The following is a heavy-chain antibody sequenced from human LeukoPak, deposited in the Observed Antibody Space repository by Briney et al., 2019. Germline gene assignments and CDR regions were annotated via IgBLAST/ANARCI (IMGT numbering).Heavy chain of an antibody. V-gene: IGHV4-31*03. D-gene: IGHD2-15*01. CDR2: FYYTGST. CDR1: GDSITSNSHY. CDR3: ARRDCSGGSCDTDDAFDI. J-gene: IGHJ3*02. Sequence: PSQTLSLTCTVSGDSITSNSHYWSWIRQHPGKGLEWIGYFYYTGSTYYNPSLKSRVIISVDRSKNQFSLKLSSVTAADTAVYYCARRDCSGGSCDTDDAFDIWGQGTMVTVSS.